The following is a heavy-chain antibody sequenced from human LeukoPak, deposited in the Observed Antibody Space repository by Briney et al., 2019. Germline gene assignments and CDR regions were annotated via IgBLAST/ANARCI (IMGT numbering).Heavy chain of an antibody. Sequence: GGSLRLSCAASGFTFSSYGMHWVRQAPGKGLEWVAFIRYDGSNKYYADSVKGRFTISRDNSKNTLYLQMNSLRAEDTAVYYCAKGRSSMVRGGLDYWGQGTLVTVSS. CDR3: AKGRSSMVRGGLDY. D-gene: IGHD3-10*01. CDR2: IRYDGSNK. CDR1: GFTFSSYG. J-gene: IGHJ4*02. V-gene: IGHV3-30*02.